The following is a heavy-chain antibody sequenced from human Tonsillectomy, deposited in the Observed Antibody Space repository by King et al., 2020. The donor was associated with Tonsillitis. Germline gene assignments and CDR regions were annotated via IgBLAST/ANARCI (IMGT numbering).Heavy chain of an antibody. D-gene: IGHD3-10*01. CDR3: AKVRAVVRGVIITSHYYYYGMDV. Sequence: VKLVESGGGVVQPGRSLRLSCAVSGFTFSSYGMHWVRQAPGKGLEWVAVISYDGSDKYYADSVKGRFTISRDNSKNTLFLQMNSLRAEDTAVYYCAKVRAVVRGVIITSHYYYYGMDVWGQGTTVTVSS. J-gene: IGHJ6*02. CDR2: ISYDGSDK. CDR1: GFTFSSYG. V-gene: IGHV3-30*18.